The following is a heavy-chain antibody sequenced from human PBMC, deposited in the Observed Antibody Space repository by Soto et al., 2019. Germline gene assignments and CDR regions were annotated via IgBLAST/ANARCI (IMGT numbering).Heavy chain of an antibody. Sequence: QVQLVESGGGVVQPGRSLRLSCAASGFTFISYAMHWVRQAPGKGLEWVAVISFDGSTEYYADSVKGRFTISRDNSKNTVXLQMNXLRSEDTAVYYCARSRHGSGSYTHFYYGLDVWGQGTTVTVSS. CDR2: ISFDGSTE. CDR3: ARSRHGSGSYTHFYYGLDV. CDR1: GFTFISYA. V-gene: IGHV3-30-3*01. J-gene: IGHJ6*02. D-gene: IGHD3-10*01.